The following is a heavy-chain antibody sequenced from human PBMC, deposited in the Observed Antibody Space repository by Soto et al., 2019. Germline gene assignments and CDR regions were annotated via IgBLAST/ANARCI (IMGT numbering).Heavy chain of an antibody. V-gene: IGHV3-43*01. D-gene: IGHD2-15*01. J-gene: IGHJ4*02. CDR1: GSKFYDYF. Sequence: SLLLPRVASGSKFYDYFVHGVRQDLRKGLEWVSLINSYGSNTYYAASVKGRFTISIDNSRNSVYLEMNSLRTDDAALYLCAEVSTQHSCHDGLDSWGKGTMVTVSS. CDR2: INSYGSNT. CDR3: AEVSTQHSCHDGLDS.